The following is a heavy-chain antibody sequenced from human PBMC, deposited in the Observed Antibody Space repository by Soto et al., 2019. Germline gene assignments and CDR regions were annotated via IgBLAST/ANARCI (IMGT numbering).Heavy chain of an antibody. D-gene: IGHD5-12*01. J-gene: IGHJ6*04. CDR2: IYYSGST. CDR3: ARPLNGYSGYDGWAV. V-gene: IGHV4-59*08. Sequence: QVQLQESGPGLVKPSETLXLTCTVSGGSISSYYWSWIRQPPGKGLEWIGYIYYSGSTNYNPSLKSRVTISVHTAKNQFSLKLSSVTAADTAVYYCARPLNGYSGYDGWAVWGKGTTVTVSS. CDR1: GGSISSYY.